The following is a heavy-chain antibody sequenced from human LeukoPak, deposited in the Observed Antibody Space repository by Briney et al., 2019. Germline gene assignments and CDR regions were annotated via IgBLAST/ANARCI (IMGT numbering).Heavy chain of an antibody. CDR1: GFTFSSYA. Sequence: PGGSLRLSCAASGFTFSSYAMSWVRQAPGKGLEWVSAISGSGGSTYYADSVKGRFTISRDNSKNTLYLQMNSLRAEDTAVYYCAKDPNYYDSSGYYIWYFDLWGRGTLVTVSS. V-gene: IGHV3-23*01. D-gene: IGHD3-22*01. J-gene: IGHJ2*01. CDR2: ISGSGGST. CDR3: AKDPNYYDSSGYYIWYFDL.